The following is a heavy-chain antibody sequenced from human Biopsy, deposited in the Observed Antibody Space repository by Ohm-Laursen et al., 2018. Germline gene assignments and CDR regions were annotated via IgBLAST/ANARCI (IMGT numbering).Heavy chain of an antibody. CDR2: INPYNGDT. CDR3: ARDYQPTIITIHYYYYGMDV. J-gene: IGHJ6*02. Sequence: SVKVSCKAPGGTFSNYGVSWVRQAPGQGLEWMGWINPYNGDTNYAQKLQGRVTMTTDTSTSTAYMELRSLRSDDTAVYYCARDYQPTIITIHYYYYGMDVWGQGTTVTVSS. CDR1: GGTFSNYG. D-gene: IGHD2-2*01. V-gene: IGHV1-18*01.